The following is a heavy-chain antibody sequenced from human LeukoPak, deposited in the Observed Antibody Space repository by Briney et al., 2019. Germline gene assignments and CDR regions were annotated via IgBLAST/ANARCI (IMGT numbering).Heavy chain of an antibody. CDR1: GFTFSSYW. J-gene: IGHJ3*02. D-gene: IGHD3-10*01. CDR3: ARDISMPMVRGAPDDAFDI. CDR2: IYSDGSST. Sequence: GGSLRLSCAASGFTFSSYWMHWVRQAPGKGLVWVSRIYSDGSSTSYTDSVKGRFTISRDNAKNTLYLQMNSLRAEDTAVYYCARDISMPMVRGAPDDAFDIWGQGTMVTVSS. V-gene: IGHV3-74*01.